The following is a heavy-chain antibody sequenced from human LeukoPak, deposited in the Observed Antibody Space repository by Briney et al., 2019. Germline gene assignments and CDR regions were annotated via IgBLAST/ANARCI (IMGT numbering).Heavy chain of an antibody. CDR3: ASTLWCGEYLNWFDP. D-gene: IGHD3-10*01. Sequence: AVKVSCKASGGTFSSYAISWVRQAPGQGLEWMGGIIPIFGTANYAQNFKGRVTITADESTSTAYMELSSLRSEDTAVYYCASTLWCGEYLNWFDPWGQGTLVTVSS. CDR2: IIPIFGTA. CDR1: GGTFSSYA. J-gene: IGHJ5*02. V-gene: IGHV1-69*13.